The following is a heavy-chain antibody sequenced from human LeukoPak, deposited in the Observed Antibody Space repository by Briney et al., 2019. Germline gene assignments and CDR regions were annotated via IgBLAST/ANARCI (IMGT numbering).Heavy chain of an antibody. CDR1: GGTFSSYA. Sequence: SVKVSCKASGGTFSSYAISWVRQAPGQGLEWMGGIIPIFGTANYAQRFQGRVTITADESTSTAYMELSSLRSEDTAVYYCARGVGLMGATTFDYWGQGTLVTVSS. J-gene: IGHJ4*02. CDR2: IIPIFGTA. CDR3: ARGVGLMGATTFDY. D-gene: IGHD1-26*01. V-gene: IGHV1-69*13.